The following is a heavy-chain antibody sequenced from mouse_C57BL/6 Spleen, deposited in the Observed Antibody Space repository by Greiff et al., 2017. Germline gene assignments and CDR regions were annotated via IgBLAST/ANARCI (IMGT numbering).Heavy chain of an antibody. CDR2: ISSGDDYI. V-gene: IGHV5-9-1*02. CDR1: GFTFSSYA. J-gene: IGHJ3*01. Sequence: EVQGVEPGAGLVKPGGSLKLSCAASGFTFSSYAMSWVRQTPEKRLVWVAYISSGDDYIYYAYTVKGRFTISIDNARNTLYLQMSILKSEDTAMYYCTRGGGGRAWFAYWGQGTLVTVSA. CDR3: TRGGGGRAWFAY.